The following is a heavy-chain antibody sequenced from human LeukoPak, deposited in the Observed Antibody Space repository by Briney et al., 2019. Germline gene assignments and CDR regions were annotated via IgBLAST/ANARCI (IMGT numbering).Heavy chain of an antibody. CDR1: GGSISSGGYY. Sequence: SETLSLTCTVSGGSISSGGYYWSWIRQHPGKGLEWIGYIYYSGSTYYNPSLKSRVTISVDTSKNQFSLKLNSVTAADTAVYYCARVNRRWLLPFDYWGQGTLVTVSS. CDR3: ARVNRRWLLPFDY. CDR2: IYYSGST. V-gene: IGHV4-31*03. J-gene: IGHJ4*02. D-gene: IGHD3-22*01.